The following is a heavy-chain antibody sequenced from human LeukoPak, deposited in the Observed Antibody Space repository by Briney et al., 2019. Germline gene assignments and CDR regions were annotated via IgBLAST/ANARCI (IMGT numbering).Heavy chain of an antibody. Sequence: SETLSLTCAVYGGSFSGYYWTWIRQPPGKGLEWIGEINHSGITNYNPSLKSRVTISVDTSKNQFSLKLSSVTAADTAVYYCASRFPTDDSLDYWGQGTLVTVSS. V-gene: IGHV4-34*01. D-gene: IGHD3-3*01. CDR1: GGSFSGYY. J-gene: IGHJ4*02. CDR3: ASRFPTDDSLDY. CDR2: INHSGIT.